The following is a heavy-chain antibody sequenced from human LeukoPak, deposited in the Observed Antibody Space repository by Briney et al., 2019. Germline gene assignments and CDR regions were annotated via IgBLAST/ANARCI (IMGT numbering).Heavy chain of an antibody. D-gene: IGHD5-24*01. V-gene: IGHV1-2*02. CDR3: ARDPIRGDGYNLDY. CDR2: VNIDTGGT. CDR1: GYTFIGQY. Sequence: ASVKVSCKASGYTFIGQYMHWVRQAPGQGLEWMGCVNIDTGGTNYAQRSQGRVTVTRDTSIRTVYMELRGMRHDDTAVYFCARDPIRGDGYNLDYWGQGTLVTVSS. J-gene: IGHJ4*02.